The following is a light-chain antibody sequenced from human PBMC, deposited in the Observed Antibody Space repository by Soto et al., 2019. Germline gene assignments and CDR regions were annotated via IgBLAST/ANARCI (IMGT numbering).Light chain of an antibody. CDR1: QSMSNY. CDR3: QQSYSTPFT. J-gene: IGKJ3*01. V-gene: IGKV1-39*01. CDR2: AAS. Sequence: DIRMTQSPSSLSASVGDSVTITCRASQSMSNYLNWYQQKPGKAPKLLVYAASSLQSGVPSRFSGSGSGTDFTLTISSLQPEDFASYYCQQSYSTPFTFGPGTKVDI.